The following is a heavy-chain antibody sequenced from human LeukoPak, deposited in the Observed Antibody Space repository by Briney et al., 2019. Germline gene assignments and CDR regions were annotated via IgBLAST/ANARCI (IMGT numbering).Heavy chain of an antibody. CDR2: IKQDGSEK. CDR3: ARGRAYYDFWSGYPDAFDI. V-gene: IGHV3-7*01. D-gene: IGHD3-3*01. Sequence: GGSLRLSCAASGFTVNSKYMSWVRQAPGKGLEWVANIKQDGSEKYYVDSVKGRFTTSRDNAKNSLYLQMNSLRAEDTAVYYCARGRAYYDFWSGYPDAFDIWGQGTMVTVSS. J-gene: IGHJ3*02. CDR1: GFTVNSKY.